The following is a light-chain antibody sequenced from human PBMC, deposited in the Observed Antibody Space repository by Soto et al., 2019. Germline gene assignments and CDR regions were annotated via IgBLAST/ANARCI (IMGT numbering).Light chain of an antibody. V-gene: IGLV2-14*01. CDR2: DVS. Sequence: QSVLTQPASVSGSPGQSITISCTGTSSDVGSYHYVSWYLQHPGKAPKLMNYDVSNRPSGVSNCFSGSKSGNTASLTISGLQAEDEADYYCSSYTSSSTYVFGTGTKLTVL. J-gene: IGLJ1*01. CDR1: SSDVGSYHY. CDR3: SSYTSSSTYV.